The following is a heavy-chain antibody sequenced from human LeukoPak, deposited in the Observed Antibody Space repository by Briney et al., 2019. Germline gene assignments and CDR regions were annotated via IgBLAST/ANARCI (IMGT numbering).Heavy chain of an antibody. Sequence: GGSLRLSCAASGFTFSGYAIHWVRQAPGKGLEGVAVISYDGSNKYYADSVKGRFTISRDNSKNTLYLQMNSLRAEDTAIYYCAREPHTSGYYYSFDYWGQGTLVTVSS. J-gene: IGHJ4*02. CDR3: AREPHTSGYYYSFDY. CDR2: ISYDGSNK. CDR1: GFTFSGYA. D-gene: IGHD3-22*01. V-gene: IGHV3-30*04.